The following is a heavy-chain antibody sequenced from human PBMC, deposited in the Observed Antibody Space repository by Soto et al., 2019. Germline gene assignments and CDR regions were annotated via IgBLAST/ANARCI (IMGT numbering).Heavy chain of an antibody. CDR1: GGSISSGGYY. V-gene: IGHV4-31*03. D-gene: IGHD2-15*01. J-gene: IGHJ5*02. CDR2: IYYSGST. Sequence: QVQLQESGPGLVKPSQTLSLTCTVSGGSISSGGYYWSWIRQHPGKGLEWIGYIYYSGSTYYNPSLKSRVTISVDTSKNQFSLKLSSVTAADTAVYYCAREVVVAAPAGWFDPWGQGTLVTVSS. CDR3: AREVVVAAPAGWFDP.